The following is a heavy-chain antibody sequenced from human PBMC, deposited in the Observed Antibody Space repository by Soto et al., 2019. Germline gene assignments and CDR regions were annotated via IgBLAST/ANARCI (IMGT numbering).Heavy chain of an antibody. D-gene: IGHD6-13*01. Sequence: QVQLVQSGAEVKKPGASVKVSCKASGYTFTSYGISWVRQAPGQGLEWMGWISAYNGNTNYAQKLQGRVTMTTDTSTSTAHMELRSLRSDDTAVYYCARDEGPGQLGPNYYYYYGMDVWGQGTTVTVSS. V-gene: IGHV1-18*01. CDR1: GYTFTSYG. J-gene: IGHJ6*02. CDR2: ISAYNGNT. CDR3: ARDEGPGQLGPNYYYYYGMDV.